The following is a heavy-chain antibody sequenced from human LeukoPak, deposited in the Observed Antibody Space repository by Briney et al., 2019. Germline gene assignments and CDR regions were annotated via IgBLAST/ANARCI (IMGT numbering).Heavy chain of an antibody. D-gene: IGHD4-17*01. CDR1: GYTFTSYG. V-gene: IGHV1-18*01. CDR2: ISAYNGNT. J-gene: IGHJ3*02. CDR3: ARDNPGSFGDYDAFDI. Sequence: ASVKVSCKASGYTFTSYGISWVRQAPGQGLEWMGWISAYNGNTNYAQKLQGRVTMTTDTSTSTAHMELRSLRSGDTAVYYCARDNPGSFGDYDAFDIWGQGTMVTVSS.